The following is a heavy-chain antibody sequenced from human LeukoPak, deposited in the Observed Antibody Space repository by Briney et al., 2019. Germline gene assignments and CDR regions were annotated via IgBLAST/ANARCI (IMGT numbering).Heavy chain of an antibody. J-gene: IGHJ4*02. CDR1: GFTFNNYG. CDR2: IGTSGANT. CDR3: AKKSGDHFHFDF. D-gene: IGHD2-21*01. V-gene: IGHV3-23*01. Sequence: GGSLRLSGAASGFTFNNYGMGWVRQPPGKGLEWVATIGTSGANTYHADSVKGRFTISRDNSKSTLYLQMNSLRAEDTAVYHCAKKSGDHFHFDFWGQGTLVTVSS.